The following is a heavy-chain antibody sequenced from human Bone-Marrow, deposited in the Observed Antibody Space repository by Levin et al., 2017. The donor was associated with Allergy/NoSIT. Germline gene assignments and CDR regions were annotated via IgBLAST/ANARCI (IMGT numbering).Heavy chain of an antibody. CDR1: GGSISSGGYY. J-gene: IGHJ3*02. V-gene: IGHV4-31*03. Sequence: SQTLSLTCTVSGGSISSGGYYWSWIRQHPGKGLEWIGYIYYSGSTYYNPSLKSRVTISVDTSKNQFSLKLSSVTAADTAVYYCARGKENYDILTGSPGPDAFDIWGQGTMVTVSS. CDR3: ARGKENYDILTGSPGPDAFDI. D-gene: IGHD3-9*01. CDR2: IYYSGST.